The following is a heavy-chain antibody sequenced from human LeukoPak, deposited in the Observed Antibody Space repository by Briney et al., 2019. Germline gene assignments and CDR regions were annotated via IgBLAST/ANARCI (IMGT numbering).Heavy chain of an antibody. CDR2: INHSGGT. J-gene: IGHJ4*02. Sequence: SETLSLTCAVYGGSFSGYYWSWIRQPPGKGLEWIGEINHSGGTNYNPSLKSRVTISVDTSKNQFSLKLSSVTAADTAVYYCAASVVVVAARDYWGQGTLVTVSS. CDR3: AASVVVVAARDY. V-gene: IGHV4-34*01. CDR1: GGSFSGYY. D-gene: IGHD2-15*01.